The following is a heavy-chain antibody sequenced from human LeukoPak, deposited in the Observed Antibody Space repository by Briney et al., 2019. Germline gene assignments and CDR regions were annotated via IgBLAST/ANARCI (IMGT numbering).Heavy chain of an antibody. V-gene: IGHV4-59*01. CDR1: GGSINSYY. CDR3: ARGLGMNDY. CDR2: IYYSGST. Sequence: SETLSLTCTVSGGSINSYYWSWIRQPPGKGLEWIGYIYYSGSTNYNPSLKSRVTMSVDMSKNQFSLKLSSVTAADMAVYYCARGLGMNDYWGQGTLVTVSS. J-gene: IGHJ4*02.